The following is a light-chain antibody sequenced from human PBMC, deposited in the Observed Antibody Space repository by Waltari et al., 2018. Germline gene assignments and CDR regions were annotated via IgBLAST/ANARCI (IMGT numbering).Light chain of an antibody. J-gene: IGLJ2*01. CDR1: SSNIGAGYD. CDR2: GTT. V-gene: IGLV1-40*01. Sequence: QSVLTQPPSVSGAPGQRISISCTGNSSNIGAGYDVHWYQQLPGAAPKLLIYGTTNRPSGVPYRCSGSKSGSSASLAITGLRPEDEADYYCQSSDSSLRAVFGGGTKVTVL. CDR3: QSSDSSLRAV.